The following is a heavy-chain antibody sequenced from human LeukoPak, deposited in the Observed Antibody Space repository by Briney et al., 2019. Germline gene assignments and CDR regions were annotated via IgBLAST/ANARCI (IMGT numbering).Heavy chain of an antibody. D-gene: IGHD6-19*01. J-gene: IGHJ5*02. Sequence: SETLSLTCTVSGGSISSYYWSWIRPPPGKGLEWSGYIYYSGSSNYNPSLQSRVTISVDTSKNQFSLKLSSVTAADTAVYNCARGADWFDPWGQRTLVTVSS. CDR3: ARGADWFDP. V-gene: IGHV4-59*01. CDR2: IYYSGSS. CDR1: GGSISSYY.